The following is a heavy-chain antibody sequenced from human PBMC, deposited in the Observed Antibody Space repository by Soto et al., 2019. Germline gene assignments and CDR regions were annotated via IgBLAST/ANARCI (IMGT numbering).Heavy chain of an antibody. J-gene: IGHJ4*02. V-gene: IGHV4-30-4*01. CDR2: IDYSGNT. CDR3: ARYCSSTSCLNFDY. Sequence: SETLSLTCSVSGGSLSSGNYYWSWIRQPPGQGPEWIGYIDYSGNTFYNPSLKSRLTILVDTPKKQFSLKLTSVTPADTAVYYCARYCSSTSCLNFDYWGQGILVTVSS. CDR1: GGSLSSGNYY. D-gene: IGHD2-2*01.